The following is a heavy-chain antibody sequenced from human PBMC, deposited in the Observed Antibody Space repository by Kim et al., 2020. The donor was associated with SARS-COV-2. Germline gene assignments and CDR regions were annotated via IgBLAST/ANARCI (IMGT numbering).Heavy chain of an antibody. CDR1: GFTFSSYA. V-gene: IGHV3-30-3*01. CDR3: ARGGSIAPRGVDSYMDV. Sequence: GGSLRLSCAASGFTFSSYAMHWVRQAPGKGLEWVAVISYDGSNKYYADSVKGRFTISRDNSKNTLYLQMNSLRAEDTAVYYCARGGSIAPRGVDSYMDV. D-gene: IGHD6-6*01. CDR2: ISYDGSNK. J-gene: IGHJ6*03.